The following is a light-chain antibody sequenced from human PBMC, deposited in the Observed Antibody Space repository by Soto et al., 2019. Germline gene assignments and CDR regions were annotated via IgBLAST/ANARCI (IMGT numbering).Light chain of an antibody. CDR3: QTWGTGVHVV. J-gene: IGLJ2*01. V-gene: IGLV4-69*02. CDR1: SGHSSYG. Sequence: QPVLTQSPSASASLGASVKLTCTLSSGHSSYGIAWHQQQPEKGPRYLMKVDSDGSHSKGDGIPDRFSGSSSGAERYLTISRLQSEDEADYYCQTWGTGVHVVFGGGTKLTVL. CDR2: VDSDGSH.